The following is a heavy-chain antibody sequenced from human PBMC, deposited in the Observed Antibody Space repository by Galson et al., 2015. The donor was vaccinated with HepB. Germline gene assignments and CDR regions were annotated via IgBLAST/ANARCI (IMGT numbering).Heavy chain of an antibody. CDR1: GFTFDDYA. V-gene: IGHV3-9*01. CDR2: ISWNSGSI. D-gene: IGHD4-17*01. CDR3: AKDLYGDSSTCLDY. Sequence: SLRLSCAASGFTFDDYAMHWVRQAPGKGLEWVSGISWNSGSIGYADSVKGRFTISRDNAKNSLYLQMNSLRAEDTALYYCAKDLYGDSSTCLDYWGQGTLVTVSS. J-gene: IGHJ4*02.